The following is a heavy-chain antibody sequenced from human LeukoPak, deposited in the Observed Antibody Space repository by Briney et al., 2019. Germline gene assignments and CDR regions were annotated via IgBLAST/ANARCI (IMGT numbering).Heavy chain of an antibody. CDR2: IKHDGSTK. CDR3: ATEGRMPSTTPALNWFDP. J-gene: IGHJ5*02. V-gene: IGHV3-7*01. CDR1: GFTFSNAW. D-gene: IGHD1/OR15-1a*01. Sequence: GGSLRLSCATSGFTFSNAWMTWVRQAPGEGLEWVANIKHDGSTKYYVASVKGRFAISRDNAKNSLYLQMDSLRAEDTAVYYCATEGRMPSTTPALNWFDPWGQGTLVTVSS.